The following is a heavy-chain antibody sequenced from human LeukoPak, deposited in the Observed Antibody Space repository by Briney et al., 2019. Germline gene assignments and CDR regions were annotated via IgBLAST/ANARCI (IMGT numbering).Heavy chain of an antibody. D-gene: IGHD6-13*01. J-gene: IGHJ4*02. Sequence: GGSLRLSCAASGFSFSSYAMSWVRQAAGKGLEWVSGISGSGGNTYYADSVKGRFTISRDNSKNTLYLQMNSLRAEDTAVYYCAKDIDSSSWYGYYFDYWGQGTLVTVSS. CDR2: ISGSGGNT. V-gene: IGHV3-23*01. CDR3: AKDIDSSSWYGYYFDY. CDR1: GFSFSSYA.